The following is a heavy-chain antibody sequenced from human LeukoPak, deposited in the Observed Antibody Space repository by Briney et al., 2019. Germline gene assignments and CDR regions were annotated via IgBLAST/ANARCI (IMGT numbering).Heavy chain of an antibody. V-gene: IGHV3-30*02. J-gene: IGHJ4*02. CDR2: IRYDGRNK. CDR3: ARDATMTTVIPFDY. CDR1: GFTFSSYG. Sequence: GGSLRLSCAASGFTFSSYGMHWVRQAPGKGLDWVAFIRYDGRNKYYADSVKGRFTISRDNSKNTLYLQMNSLRAEDTAVYYCARDATMTTVIPFDYWGQGILVTVSS. D-gene: IGHD4-17*01.